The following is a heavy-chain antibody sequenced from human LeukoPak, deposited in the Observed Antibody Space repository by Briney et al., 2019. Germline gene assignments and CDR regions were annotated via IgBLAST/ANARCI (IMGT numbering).Heavy chain of an antibody. CDR3: ARLRGGYCSSTSCSLDY. CDR2: IIPIFGTA. CDR1: GGTFSSYA. Sequence: ASVKVSCKASGGTFSSYAISWVRQAPGQGLEWMGGIIPIFGTANYAQKFQGRVTITADKSTSTAYMELSSLKASDTAMYYCARLRGGYCSSTSCSLDYWGQGTPVTVSS. D-gene: IGHD2-2*01. V-gene: IGHV1-69*06. J-gene: IGHJ4*02.